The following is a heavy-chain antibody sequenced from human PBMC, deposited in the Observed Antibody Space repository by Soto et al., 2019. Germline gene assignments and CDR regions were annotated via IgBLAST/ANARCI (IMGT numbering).Heavy chain of an antibody. CDR2: IYYSGST. Sequence: SETLSLICTVSGGSISSGGYYWSWIRQHPGKGLEWIGYIYYSGSTYYNPSLKSRVTISVDTSKNQFSLKLSSVTAADTAVYYCARAQHYYGSGSYYPFNYYYGMDVWGQGTTVTVSS. CDR1: GGSISSGGYY. CDR3: ARAQHYYGSGSYYPFNYYYGMDV. D-gene: IGHD3-10*01. V-gene: IGHV4-31*03. J-gene: IGHJ6*02.